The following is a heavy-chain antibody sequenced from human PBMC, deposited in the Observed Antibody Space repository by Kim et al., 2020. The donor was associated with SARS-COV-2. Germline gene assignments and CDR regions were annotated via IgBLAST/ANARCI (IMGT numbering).Heavy chain of an antibody. CDR3: ASLPVRDYGMDV. CDR2: INHSGST. Sequence: SETLSLTCAVYGGSFSGYYWSWIRQPPGKGLEWIGEINHSGSTNYNPSLKSRVTISVDTSKNQFSLKLSSVTAADTAVYYCASLPVRDYGMDVWGQGTTVTVSS. CDR1: GGSFSGYY. J-gene: IGHJ6*02. V-gene: IGHV4-34*01.